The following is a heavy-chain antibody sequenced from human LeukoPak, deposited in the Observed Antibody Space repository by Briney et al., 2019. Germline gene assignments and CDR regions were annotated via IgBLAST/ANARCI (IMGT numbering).Heavy chain of an antibody. CDR3: AREQRYCGSTSCYSFFDY. Sequence: GGSLRPSCAASRFTLDYYCMRWVRPAPREGLEWGSGINWNGDSTGYGDSVKGRFTISRDNARNSLYLQMNSLRAEDTAFYYCAREQRYCGSTSCYSFFDYWGQGTLVTVSS. CDR2: INWNGDST. D-gene: IGHD2-2*01. CDR1: RFTLDYYC. V-gene: IGHV3-20*04. J-gene: IGHJ4*02.